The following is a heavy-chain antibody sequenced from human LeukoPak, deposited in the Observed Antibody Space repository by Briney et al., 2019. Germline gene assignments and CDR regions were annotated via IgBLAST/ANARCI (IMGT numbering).Heavy chain of an antibody. CDR1: GFTFSSYS. J-gene: IGHJ4*02. Sequence: GGSLRLSCAASGFTFSSYSMNWVRQAPGKGLEWVSSISSSSSYIYYADSVKGRFTISRDNAKNSLYLQMYSLRAEDTAVYYCARDRGDDSNPFDYWGQGTLVTVSS. D-gene: IGHD3-22*01. V-gene: IGHV3-21*01. CDR3: ARDRGDDSNPFDY. CDR2: ISSSSSYI.